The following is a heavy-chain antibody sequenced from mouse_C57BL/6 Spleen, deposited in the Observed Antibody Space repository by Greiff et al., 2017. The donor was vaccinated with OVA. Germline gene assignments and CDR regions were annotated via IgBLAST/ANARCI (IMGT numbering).Heavy chain of an antibody. CDR1: GYTFTSYW. CDR3: ARWGGDPRYFDV. J-gene: IGHJ1*03. CDR2: IDPSDSYT. Sequence: VQLQQPGAELVKPGASVKLSCKASGYTFTSYWMQWVKQRPGQGLEWIGEIDPSDSYTNYNQKFKGKATLTVDTSSSTAYMQLSSLTSEDSAVYYCARWGGDPRYFDVWGTGTTVTVSS. V-gene: IGHV1-50*01.